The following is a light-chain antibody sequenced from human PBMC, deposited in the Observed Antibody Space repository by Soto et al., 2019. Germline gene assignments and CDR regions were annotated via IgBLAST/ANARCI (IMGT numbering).Light chain of an antibody. CDR1: QSVSSY. CDR2: DAS. CDR3: RHRINWPLT. V-gene: IGKV3-11*01. Sequence: EIVLTQSPVTLSLSPGEGATLSCRASQSVSSYLAWYQQKPGQAPRLLIYDASNRATGIPARFSGSGSGTDFTLTISSLEPEDFAVYFCRHRINWPLTFGGGTKLEIK. J-gene: IGKJ4*01.